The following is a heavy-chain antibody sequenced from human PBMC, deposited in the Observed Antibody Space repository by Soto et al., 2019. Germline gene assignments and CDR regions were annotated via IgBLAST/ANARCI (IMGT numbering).Heavy chain of an antibody. J-gene: IGHJ3*02. CDR2: INAGNGNT. Sequence: QVQLVQSGAEVKKPGASVKVSCKASGYTFTSYAMHWVRQAPGQRLEWMGWINAGNGNTKYSQKFQGRVNITRDTSASTAYMELSSLRSEDTAVYYCARDLGYCSSTSCYLDAFDIWGQGTMVTVSS. CDR1: GYTFTSYA. D-gene: IGHD2-2*01. CDR3: ARDLGYCSSTSCYLDAFDI. V-gene: IGHV1-3*01.